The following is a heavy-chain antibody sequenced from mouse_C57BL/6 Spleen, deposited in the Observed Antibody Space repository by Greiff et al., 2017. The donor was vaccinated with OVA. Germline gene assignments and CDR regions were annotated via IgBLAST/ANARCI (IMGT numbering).Heavy chain of an antibody. CDR3: ARYGDYGAMDY. D-gene: IGHD2-13*01. CDR1: GFTFSDYY. Sequence: EVQLVESEGGLVQPGSSMKLSCTASGFTFSDYYMAWVRQVPEKGLEWVANINYDGSSTYYLDSLKSRFIISRDKAKNILYLQLSSLKSEDTATYYCARYGDYGAMDYWGQGTSVTVSS. CDR2: INYDGSST. J-gene: IGHJ4*01. V-gene: IGHV5-16*01.